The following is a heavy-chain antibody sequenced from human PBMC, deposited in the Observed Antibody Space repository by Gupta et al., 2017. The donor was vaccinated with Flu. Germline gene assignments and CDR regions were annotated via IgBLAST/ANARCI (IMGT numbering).Heavy chain of an antibody. CDR2: ISVGGGSA. D-gene: IGHD5-18*01. CDR1: GLTFSSHA. J-gene: IGHJ4*02. V-gene: IGHV3-23*01. Sequence: EVQILESGGGLVQPGVSLRHSCAASGLTFSSHAMSWVRKAPGKGLEWVSTISVGGGSAYYADSVKGRFTISRDNSKDTLYLQMNSLRVEDTAVYYCAKERGPGDSYGHFDYWGQGTQVTVSS. CDR3: AKERGPGDSYGHFDY.